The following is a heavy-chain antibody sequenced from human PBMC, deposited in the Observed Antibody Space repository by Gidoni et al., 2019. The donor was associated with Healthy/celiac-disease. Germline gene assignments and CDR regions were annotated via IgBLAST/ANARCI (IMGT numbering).Heavy chain of an antibody. D-gene: IGHD6-13*01. CDR3: ASLHSSSDP. Sequence: EVQLLESGGGLVQPGGSLRLSCAASGFNVSSYAMSWVRQAPGKGLEWVSAISGSGGSTYYADSVKGRFTISRDNSKNTLYLKMNSMRAEDTAVYYCASLHSSSDPWGQGTLVTVST. J-gene: IGHJ5*02. CDR2: ISGSGGST. V-gene: IGHV3-23*01. CDR1: GFNVSSYA.